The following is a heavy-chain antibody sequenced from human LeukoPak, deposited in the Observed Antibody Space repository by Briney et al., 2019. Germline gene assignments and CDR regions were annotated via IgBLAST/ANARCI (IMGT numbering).Heavy chain of an antibody. J-gene: IGHJ4*02. D-gene: IGHD3-10*01. CDR3: AKLFESGTYNNFFHY. CDR2: ITATSSST. V-gene: IGHV3-23*01. CDR1: GFTSSSYG. Sequence: PAGSLRLSCAASGFTSSSYGISWVRQPPGKGLEWVSAITATSSSTHDADSVQGRFAISRDNSKNTLYLQMNSLRPEDTAIYYCAKLFESGTYNNFFHYWGQGTLVTVFS.